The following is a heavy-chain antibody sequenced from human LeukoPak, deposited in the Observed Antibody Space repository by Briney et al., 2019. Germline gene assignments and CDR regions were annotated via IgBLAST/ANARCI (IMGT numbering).Heavy chain of an antibody. CDR1: GGSISSYY. V-gene: IGHV4-59*01. D-gene: IGHD2/OR15-2a*01. CDR2: IYYSGST. Sequence: SETLSLTCTVSGGSISSYYWSWIWQPPGKGLEWIGYIYYSGSTNYNPSLKSRVTISVDTSKNQFSLKLSSVTAADTAVYYCARDAFRAFDIWGQGTMVTVSS. J-gene: IGHJ3*02. CDR3: ARDAFRAFDI.